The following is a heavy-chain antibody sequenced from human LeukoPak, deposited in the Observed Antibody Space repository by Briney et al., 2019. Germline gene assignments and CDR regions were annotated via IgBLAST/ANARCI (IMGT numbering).Heavy chain of an antibody. J-gene: IGHJ4*02. Sequence: GESLKISCKGSGYSFTTYWIGWVRQMPGKGLEWMGIIYPGDSGTRYSPSFQGQVTISADKSISTAHLHWSSLKASDTAMYYCARREWFGESIDYWGQGTLVTVSS. CDR1: GYSFTTYW. CDR3: ARREWFGESIDY. D-gene: IGHD3-10*01. CDR2: IYPGDSGT. V-gene: IGHV5-51*01.